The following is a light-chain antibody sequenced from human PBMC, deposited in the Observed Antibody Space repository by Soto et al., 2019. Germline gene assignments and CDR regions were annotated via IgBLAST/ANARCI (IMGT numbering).Light chain of an antibody. CDR1: SSDVGSYNL. CDR3: CSFTDRSTLYV. CDR2: EGS. Sequence: QSALTQPASVSGSPGQSITISCTGTSSDVGSYNLVSWYQQHPGKAPKLMIYEGSKRPSGVSNRFSGSKSGNTASLTISGLQAEDEANYYCCSFTDRSTLYVYGTGTKVPVL. J-gene: IGLJ1*01. V-gene: IGLV2-23*01.